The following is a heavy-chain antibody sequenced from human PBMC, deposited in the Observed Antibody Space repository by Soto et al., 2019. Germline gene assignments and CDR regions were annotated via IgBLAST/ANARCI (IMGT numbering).Heavy chain of an antibody. CDR2: FFYSENT. V-gene: IGHV4-39*02. Sequence: SETLSLTCSVSGDSVTSDTYYWGWIRQPPGRGLEWIGYFFYSENTYYNPSLKSLVTISVDSSKNHFSLNLNSVTAADSAIYYCVRGRGYSTGYFDYWGQGSQVTVS. CDR3: VRGRGYSTGYFDY. D-gene: IGHD3-3*01. CDR1: GDSVTSDTYY. J-gene: IGHJ4*02.